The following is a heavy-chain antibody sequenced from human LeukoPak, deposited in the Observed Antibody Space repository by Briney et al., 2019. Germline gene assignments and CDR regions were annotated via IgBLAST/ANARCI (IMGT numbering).Heavy chain of an antibody. J-gene: IGHJ3*02. V-gene: IGHV1-2*02. CDR1: GYTFTGYY. Sequence: ASVKVSCKASGYTFTGYYMHWVRQAPGQGLEWMGWINPNSGGTNYAQKFQGRVTMTRDTSISTAYMELSRLRSDDTAVYYCAIYDFWSGYYTGATSDAFDIWGQGTMVTVSS. CDR2: INPNSGGT. D-gene: IGHD3-3*01. CDR3: AIYDFWSGYYTGATSDAFDI.